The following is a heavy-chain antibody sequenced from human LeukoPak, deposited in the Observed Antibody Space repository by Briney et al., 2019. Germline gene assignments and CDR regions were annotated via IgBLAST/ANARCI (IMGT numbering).Heavy chain of an antibody. V-gene: IGHV4-34*01. CDR2: INHSGST. J-gene: IGHJ6*03. CDR3: ARVKKYYYYYMDV. CDR1: GGSFSGYY. Sequence: ETLSLTCAVYGGSFSGYYWSWIRQPPGKGLEWIGEINHSGSTNYNPSLKSRVTISVDTSNNQFSLKLSSVTAADTAVYYCARVKKYYYYYMDVWGKGTTVTVSS.